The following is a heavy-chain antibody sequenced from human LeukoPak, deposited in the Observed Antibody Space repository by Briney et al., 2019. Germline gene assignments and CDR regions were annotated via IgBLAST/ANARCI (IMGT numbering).Heavy chain of an antibody. CDR2: IYYSGST. CDR3: ARAFYPGYYSYMAV. CDR1: GGSISPYS. D-gene: IGHD3-3*02. Sequence: SETLSLTCTVSGGSISPYSWSWIRQPPGKGLEWIGYIYYSGSTNYNPSLKSRVTISVDTSKNQFSLKLSSVTAADTAVYYCARAFYPGYYSYMAVWGKGTTVTVSS. J-gene: IGHJ6*03. V-gene: IGHV4-59*01.